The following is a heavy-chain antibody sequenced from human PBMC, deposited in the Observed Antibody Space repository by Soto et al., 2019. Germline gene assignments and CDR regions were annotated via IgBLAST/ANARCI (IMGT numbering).Heavy chain of an antibody. Sequence: ASVKVSCKASGGTYSSYTISWVRQAPGQGLEWMGRIIPILGIANYAQKFQGRVTITADKSTSTAYMELSSLRSEDTAVYYCATPLLFPDLYAEYFQHWGQGTLVTVSS. CDR1: GGTYSSYT. D-gene: IGHD3-10*01. V-gene: IGHV1-69*02. J-gene: IGHJ1*01. CDR3: ATPLLFPDLYAEYFQH. CDR2: IIPILGIA.